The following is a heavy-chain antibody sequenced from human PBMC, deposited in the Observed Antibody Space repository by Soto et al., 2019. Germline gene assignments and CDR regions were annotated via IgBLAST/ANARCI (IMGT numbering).Heavy chain of an antibody. D-gene: IGHD1-26*01. Sequence: PSETLSLTCAVYGGSFSGYYWSWIRQPPGKGLEWLGEINHSGSTNYNPSLKSRVTISVDTSNNQFSLKLSSVTAADTAVYYCARRRSGSYPSWGRYCNNYYGMDVWGKGTTFTVAS. CDR3: ARRRSGSYPSWGRYCNNYYGMDV. V-gene: IGHV4-34*01. J-gene: IGHJ6*04. CDR2: INHSGST. CDR1: GGSFSGYY.